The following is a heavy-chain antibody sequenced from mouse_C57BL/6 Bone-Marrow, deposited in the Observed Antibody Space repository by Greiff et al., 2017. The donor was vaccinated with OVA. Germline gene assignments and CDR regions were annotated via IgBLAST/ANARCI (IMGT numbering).Heavy chain of an antibody. J-gene: IGHJ3*01. CDR1: GYTFTDYY. D-gene: IGHD4-1*01. Sequence: VQLQQSGPELVKPGASVKISCKASGYTFTDYYMNWVKQSHGKSLEWIGDINPNNGGTSYNQKFKGKATLTVDKSSSTAYMELRSLTSEDSAVYYCARDFTGTETYWGQGTLVTVSA. V-gene: IGHV1-26*01. CDR3: ARDFTGTETY. CDR2: INPNNGGT.